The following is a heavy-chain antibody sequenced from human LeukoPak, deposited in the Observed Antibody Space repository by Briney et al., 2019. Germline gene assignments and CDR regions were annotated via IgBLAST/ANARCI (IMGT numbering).Heavy chain of an antibody. V-gene: IGHV3-11*06. J-gene: IGHJ4*02. CDR3: AREATYYYGSGSYSRRYYFDY. CDR2: ISSSSHT. CDR1: GFTFSDYY. Sequence: GGSLRLSCAASGFTFSDYYMSWIRQAPGKGLEWVSYISSSSHTNYADSVKGRFTISRDNAKNSLYLQMNSLRAEDTAVYYCAREATYYYGSGSYSRRYYFDYWGQGTLVTVSS. D-gene: IGHD3-10*01.